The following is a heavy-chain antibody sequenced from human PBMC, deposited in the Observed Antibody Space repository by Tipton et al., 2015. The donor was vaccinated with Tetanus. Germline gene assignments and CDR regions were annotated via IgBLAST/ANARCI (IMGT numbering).Heavy chain of an antibody. CDR2: IYYSGRT. Sequence: GLVKPSETLSLTCIVSGASARSTKYYWSWIRQPPGKGLEWIAYIYYSGRTNYNPSLKSRVTILVDTSKSQFSLQLTSVTAADTAVYYCARTTRRWLHPDNWGQGTLVTVSS. V-gene: IGHV4-61*01. J-gene: IGHJ4*02. CDR1: GASARSTKYY. D-gene: IGHD5-24*01. CDR3: ARTTRRWLHPDN.